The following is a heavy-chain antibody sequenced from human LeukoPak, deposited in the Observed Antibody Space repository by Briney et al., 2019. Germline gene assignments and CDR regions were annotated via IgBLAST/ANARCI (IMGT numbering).Heavy chain of an antibody. CDR3: AKDLGLAFYYYGMDV. D-gene: IGHD6-6*01. J-gene: IGHJ6*02. CDR1: GFTFDDYA. Sequence: PGGSLRLSCAASGFTFDDYAMHWVRQAPGKGLEWVSGISWNSGSIGYADSVKGRFTISRDNAKNSLYLQMNGLRAEDTALYYCAKDLGLAFYYYGMDVWGQGTTVTVSS. CDR2: ISWNSGSI. V-gene: IGHV3-9*01.